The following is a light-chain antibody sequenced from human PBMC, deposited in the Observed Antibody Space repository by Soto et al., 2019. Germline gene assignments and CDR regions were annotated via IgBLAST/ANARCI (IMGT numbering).Light chain of an antibody. V-gene: IGLV2-14*01. CDR1: SSDVGGYEY. CDR3: ISYASINIYV. CDR2: DVT. J-gene: IGLJ1*01. Sequence: QSALTQPASVSGSPGQSITISCTGTSSDVGGYEYVSWYQQHPGKAPKLMIYDVTNRPSGVSNRFSGSKSGNTASLTISGLQAEDEADYYCISYASINIYVFGTGTKLTVL.